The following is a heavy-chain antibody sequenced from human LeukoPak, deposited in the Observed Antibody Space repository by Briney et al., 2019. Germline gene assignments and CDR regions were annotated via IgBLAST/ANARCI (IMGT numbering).Heavy chain of an antibody. D-gene: IGHD3-10*01. J-gene: IGHJ4*02. V-gene: IGHV3-15*01. Sequence: GGSLRLSCAASEFSFTNAWMSWVRQAPGKGLEWVGHIKSKTDGETTDYAAPVKGRFTISRDDSKNTLYLQMNSLKTEDTAVYYCTTRPRGFDYWGQGTLVTVSS. CDR1: EFSFTNAW. CDR3: TTRPRGFDY. CDR2: IKSKTDGETT.